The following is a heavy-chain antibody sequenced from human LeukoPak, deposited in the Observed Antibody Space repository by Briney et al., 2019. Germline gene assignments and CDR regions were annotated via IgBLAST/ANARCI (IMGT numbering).Heavy chain of an antibody. CDR2: INSDGGST. Sequence: PGGSLRLSCTASGFTFSSYWMHWVRQAPGKGLVWVSRINSDGGSTSYADSVKGRFTISRDNAKNTLYLQMNSLRAEDTAGYYCARRXQGMAPYYFDYWGQGTLVTVS. CDR1: GFTFSSYW. V-gene: IGHV3-74*01. CDR3: ARRXQGMAPYYFDY. J-gene: IGHJ4*02. D-gene: IGHD5-24*01.